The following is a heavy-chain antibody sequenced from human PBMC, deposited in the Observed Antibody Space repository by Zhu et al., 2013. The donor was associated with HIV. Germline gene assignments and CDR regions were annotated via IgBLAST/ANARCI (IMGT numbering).Heavy chain of an antibody. CDR2: MRGTGDNT. J-gene: IGHJ5*02. D-gene: IGHD3-9*01. Sequence: EVQLLESGGGLVQPGGSLTLSCAASGFTFSNYAMSWVRQAPGRGLEWVSSMRGTGDNTYYADSVKGRFTISRDNSRNTLYLQMSSLRAEDTATYFCAKGSGYDIPVWFDPWGQGTLVTVSS. V-gene: IGHV3-23*01. CDR1: GFTFSNYA. CDR3: AKGSGYDIPVWFDP.